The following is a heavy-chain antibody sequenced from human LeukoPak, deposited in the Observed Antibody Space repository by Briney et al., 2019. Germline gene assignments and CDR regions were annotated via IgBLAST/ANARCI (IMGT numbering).Heavy chain of an antibody. CDR1: GGSISSGSYY. J-gene: IGHJ4*02. CDR3: ARAASVTAIYFDY. Sequence: SETLSLTCTVSGGSISSGSYYWSWIRQPAGKGLESIARIYTSGSTNYNPSLKSRVTISVDASKNQFSLKLSSVTAADTAVYYCARAASVTAIYFDYWGQGTLVTVSS. D-gene: IGHD2-21*02. CDR2: IYTSGST. V-gene: IGHV4-61*02.